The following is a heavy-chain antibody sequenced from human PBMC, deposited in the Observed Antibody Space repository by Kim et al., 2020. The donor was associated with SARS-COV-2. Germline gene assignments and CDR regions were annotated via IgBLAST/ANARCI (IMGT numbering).Heavy chain of an antibody. D-gene: IGHD2-2*01. CDR2: IYSGGSRT. CDR3: AKDLPGDAYIFDY. CDR1: GFTFSSNA. Sequence: GGSLRLSCAASGFTFSSNAMSWVRQAPGKGLEWVSVIYSGGSRTFYADSVKGRFTISRDDSKNTLYLQMNSLRADDTAIYYCAKDLPGDAYIFDYWGQGTLVTVSS. J-gene: IGHJ4*02. V-gene: IGHV3-23*03.